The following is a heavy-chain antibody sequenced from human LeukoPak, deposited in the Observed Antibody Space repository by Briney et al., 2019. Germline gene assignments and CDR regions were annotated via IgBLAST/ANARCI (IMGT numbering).Heavy chain of an antibody. V-gene: IGHV3-48*03. D-gene: IGHD1-26*01. J-gene: IGHJ4*02. CDR2: ISSSGTTI. CDR1: GFTFSSYE. CDR3: ARLGGGSYSGY. Sequence: GGSLRLSCAASGFTFSSYEMNLVRQAPGKGLEWVSYISSSGTTIYYADSVKGRFTISRDNAKNSLYLQMNSLRAEDTAVYYCARLGGGSYSGYWGQGTLVTVSS.